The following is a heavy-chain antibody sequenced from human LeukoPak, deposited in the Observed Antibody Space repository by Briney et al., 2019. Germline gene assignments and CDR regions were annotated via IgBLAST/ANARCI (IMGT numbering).Heavy chain of an antibody. J-gene: IGHJ4*02. Sequence: ASVTVSCTASGYTFTVYYMHWVRQAPGQGLEWMGRINPNSGGTNHAQKFQGRVTMTRDTSISTAYMELSSLRSEDTAIYYCASPVKYYDTWSGYPPFDYWGQGTLVTVSS. V-gene: IGHV1-2*06. CDR3: ASPVKYYDTWSGYPPFDY. D-gene: IGHD3-3*01. CDR1: GYTFTVYY. CDR2: INPNSGGT.